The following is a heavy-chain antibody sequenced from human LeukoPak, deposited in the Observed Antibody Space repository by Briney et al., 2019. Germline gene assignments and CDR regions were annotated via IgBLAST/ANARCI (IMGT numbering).Heavy chain of an antibody. CDR2: ISGSGVGT. J-gene: IGHJ4*02. Sequence: GGSLRLSCAASGFTFSSYAMSWVRQAPGKGLEWVSAISGSGVGTYYADSVKGRFTISRDNSKNTLYLQMNSLRAEDTAVYYCAKSGSSGWLPFDYWGQGTLVTVSS. V-gene: IGHV3-23*01. CDR1: GFTFSSYA. D-gene: IGHD6-19*01. CDR3: AKSGSSGWLPFDY.